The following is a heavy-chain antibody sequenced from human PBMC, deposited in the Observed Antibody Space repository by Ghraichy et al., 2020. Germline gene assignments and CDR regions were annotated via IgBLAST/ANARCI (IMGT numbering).Heavy chain of an antibody. D-gene: IGHD3-22*01. Sequence: SETLSLTCTVSGGSISSSSYNWVWIRQRPGQGLKWIGSIYYSGSTYYNPSLKSRVTISVDTSKNQFSLKLSSVTAADTAVYYCAREPYYDSSGYYPEEGAFDIWCQGTMVTVSS. CDR2: IYYSGST. V-gene: IGHV4-39*07. CDR1: GGSISSSSYN. CDR3: AREPYYDSSGYYPEEGAFDI. J-gene: IGHJ3*02.